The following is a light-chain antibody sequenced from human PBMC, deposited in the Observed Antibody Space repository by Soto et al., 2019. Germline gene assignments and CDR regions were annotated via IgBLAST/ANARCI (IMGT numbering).Light chain of an antibody. CDR3: QQYGNSPIT. V-gene: IGKV3-20*01. CDR2: GVS. J-gene: IGKJ5*01. CDR1: QSISSSY. Sequence: IVMTQSPGTLSLSPGERGTPSCRASQSISSSYLAWYQQKPGQAPRLLIYGVSSRATGIPARFSGSGSGTDFTLTISRLEPEDFAVYYCQQYGNSPITFGQGTRLEIK.